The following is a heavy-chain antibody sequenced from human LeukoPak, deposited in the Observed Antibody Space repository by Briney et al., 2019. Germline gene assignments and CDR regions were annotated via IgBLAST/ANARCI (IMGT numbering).Heavy chain of an antibody. CDR2: ISYDGSNK. D-gene: IGHD3-22*01. V-gene: IGHV3-30-3*01. CDR3: ARDHQGITMIVVVITSGLDY. J-gene: IGHJ4*02. Sequence: GRSLRLSCAASGFTFSSYAMHWVRQAPGKGLEWLAVISYDGSNKYYADSVKGRFTISRDNSKNTLYLQMNSLRAEDTAVYYCARDHQGITMIVVVITSGLDYWGQGTLVTVSS. CDR1: GFTFSSYA.